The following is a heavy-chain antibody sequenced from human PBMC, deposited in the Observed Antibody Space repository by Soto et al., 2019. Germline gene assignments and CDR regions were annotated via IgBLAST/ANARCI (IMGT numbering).Heavy chain of an antibody. J-gene: IGHJ3*01. CDR2: IHPSGQPI. V-gene: IGHV3-48*03. D-gene: IGHD1-26*01. CDR1: GFTFSSSE. CDR3: ARRASR. Sequence: GGSLRLSCAVSGFTFSSSEMYWVRQAPGKGLEWISYIHPSGQPIFYADSVKGRFTISRDNANNSLFLQMNSLRAEDTAVYYCARRASRWGQGTMVTVAS.